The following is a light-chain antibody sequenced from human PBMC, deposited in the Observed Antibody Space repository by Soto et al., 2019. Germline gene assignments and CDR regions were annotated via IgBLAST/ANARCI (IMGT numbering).Light chain of an antibody. V-gene: IGKV3-20*01. CDR3: QYYGRSPWR. Sequence: EIVLTQSPGTLSLSPGERGTLSCRASQSVSSNYLAWYQQKPGQAPRLLIYSAFSRATGIPDRFRGSGSGTDFTLTISRLEPEDFAVYYCQYYGRSPWRFGQGTKVEIK. J-gene: IGKJ1*01. CDR2: SAF. CDR1: QSVSSNY.